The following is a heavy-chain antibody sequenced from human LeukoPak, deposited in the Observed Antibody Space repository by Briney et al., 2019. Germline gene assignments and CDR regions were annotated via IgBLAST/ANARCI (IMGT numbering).Heavy chain of an antibody. J-gene: IGHJ4*02. CDR3: ARGEHKATITGLDS. CDR2: IKQDGSEK. V-gene: IGHV3-7*01. Sequence: PGGSLRLSCAASGFTFSDSWMSWVRQAPGKGLQWVANIKQDGSEKYYVDSVKGRFTISRDNAKNSLYLQMNSLRAEDTAVYFCARGEHKATITGLDSWGQGTLVTVSS. D-gene: IGHD5-24*01. CDR1: GFTFSDSW.